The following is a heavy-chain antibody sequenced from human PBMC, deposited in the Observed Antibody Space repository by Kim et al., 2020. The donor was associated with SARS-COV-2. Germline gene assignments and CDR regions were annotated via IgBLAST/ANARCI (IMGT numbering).Heavy chain of an antibody. CDR3: ARVIVAPGSRVYYFDY. D-gene: IGHD5-12*01. J-gene: IGHJ4*02. Sequence: GGSLRLSCAASGFTSSDYYMAWIRQAPGKGLEWLSYISSSGYTLHYADSVKGRFSISRDNVKNSLDLQMNSLRVEDTAVYYCARVIVAPGSRVYYFDYWGQGTLVTVSA. CDR1: GFTSSDYY. CDR2: ISSSGYTL. V-gene: IGHV3-11*01.